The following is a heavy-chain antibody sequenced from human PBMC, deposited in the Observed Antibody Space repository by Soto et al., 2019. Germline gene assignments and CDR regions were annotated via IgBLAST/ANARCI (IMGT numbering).Heavy chain of an antibody. CDR3: ARARYRSQYYIDN. V-gene: IGHV4-31*03. CDR1: GGSITTGGYY. CDR2: IYYSGNT. J-gene: IGHJ4*02. Sequence: SETLSLTCSVSGGSITTGGYYWSWIRQHPGKGLEWIGYIYYSGNTYYNPSLKSRVTISLDTSKNQFSLKLSSATAADTDVYYCARARYRSQYYIDNWGQGTLVTVSS. D-gene: IGHD6-19*01.